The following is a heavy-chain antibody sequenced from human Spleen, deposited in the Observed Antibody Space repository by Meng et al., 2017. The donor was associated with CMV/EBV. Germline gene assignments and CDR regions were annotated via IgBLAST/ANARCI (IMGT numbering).Heavy chain of an antibody. J-gene: IGHJ6*02. CDR1: GFTFTTYS. D-gene: IGHD2-15*01. CDR3: TRDTLWDCSGVTCSNGMDV. CDR2: ITGSGNHI. V-gene: IGHV3-21*01. Sequence: ESLKISCAASGFTFTTYSMNWVRQAPGKGLEWVSSITGSGNHIYYADSLKGRFTISRDNAKNSLYLQMNSLRAEDTAVYYCTRDTLWDCSGVTCSNGMDVWGQGATVTVSS.